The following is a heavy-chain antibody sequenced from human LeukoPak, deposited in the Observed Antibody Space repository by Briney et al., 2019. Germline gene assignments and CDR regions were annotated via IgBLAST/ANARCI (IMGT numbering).Heavy chain of an antibody. CDR2: ISPYNGNT. J-gene: IGHJ2*01. Sequence: ASVKVSCTASSYTFSSYAISWVRQAPGQGLEWMGWISPYNGNTNSAQRFQGRVTMTTDTSTSAAYMELTSLRPDDTAVYYCARDNTWYFDLWGRGTLVTVSS. CDR3: ARDNTWYFDL. V-gene: IGHV1-18*01. CDR1: SYTFSSYA. D-gene: IGHD2/OR15-2a*01.